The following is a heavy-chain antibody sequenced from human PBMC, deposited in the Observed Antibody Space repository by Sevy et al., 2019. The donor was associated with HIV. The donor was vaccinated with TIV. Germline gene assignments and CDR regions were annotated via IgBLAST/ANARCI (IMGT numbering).Heavy chain of an antibody. CDR2: TNHSGST. D-gene: IGHD6-13*01. V-gene: IGHV4-34*01. CDR3: ARGLYWAAAGSFDY. CDR1: GGSFSGYY. J-gene: IGHJ4*02. Sequence: SETLSLTCAVYGGSFSGYYWSWIRRPPGKGLEWIGVTNHSGSTNDNPSLKSRVTISVDTSKNQFSLKLSSVTAADTAVYYCARGLYWAAAGSFDYWGQGTLVTVSS.